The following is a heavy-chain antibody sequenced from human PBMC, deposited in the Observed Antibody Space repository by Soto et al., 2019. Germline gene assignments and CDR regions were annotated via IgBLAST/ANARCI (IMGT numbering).Heavy chain of an antibody. CDR2: IYYSGST. Sequence: SETLSLTCTVSGGSISSGDYYWSWIRHPPGKGLEWIGYIYYSGSTYYNPSLKSRVTISVDTSKNQFSLKLSSVTAADTAVYYCARVAGYDSSGELDYLGQGTLVTVSS. J-gene: IGHJ4*02. CDR3: ARVAGYDSSGELDY. CDR1: GGSISSGDYY. D-gene: IGHD3-22*01. V-gene: IGHV4-30-4*01.